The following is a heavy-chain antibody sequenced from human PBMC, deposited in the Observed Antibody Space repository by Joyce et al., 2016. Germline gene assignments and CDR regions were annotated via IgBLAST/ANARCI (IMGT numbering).Heavy chain of an antibody. D-gene: IGHD3-3*01. CDR3: AKDQRYDFWSGYYLDS. CDR2: ISYDGNNK. V-gene: IGHV3-30*18. J-gene: IGHJ4*02. CDR1: GFNFSSYD. Sequence: QVQLVESGGGVVQPGRSLRLSCAASGFNFSSYDMHWVRQAPGKGLGWVTVISYDGNNKYSAASVKGRFTISRDNSKNTLYLQMNSLRPEDTAVYYCAKDQRYDFWSGYYLDSWGQGTLVTVSS.